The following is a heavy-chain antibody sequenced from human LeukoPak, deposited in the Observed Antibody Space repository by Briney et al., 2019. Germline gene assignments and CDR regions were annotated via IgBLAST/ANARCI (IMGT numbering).Heavy chain of an antibody. CDR3: SKAGFDYAWNYLDY. D-gene: IGHD4-17*01. CDR1: GFTFSSYA. J-gene: IGHJ4*02. V-gene: IGHV3-23*01. CDR2: ISGSGGST. Sequence: GGSLRLSCAASGFTFSSYAMSWVRQAPGKGLEWVSGISGSGGSTYYADSVKGRSTISRDNSKNTLHLQMNSLRAEDTAVYYCSKAGFDYAWNYLDYWGQGTLVTVSS.